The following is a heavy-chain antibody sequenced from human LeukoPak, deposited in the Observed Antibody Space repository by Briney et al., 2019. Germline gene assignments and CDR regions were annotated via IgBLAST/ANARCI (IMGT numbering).Heavy chain of an antibody. CDR1: GYSISSGYY. D-gene: IGHD1-20*01. J-gene: IGHJ5*02. CDR2: IYHSGST. CDR3: ARERGDNWNVGP. V-gene: IGHV4-38-2*02. Sequence: SETLSLTCTVSGYSISSGYYWSWIRQPPGEGLEWIGTIYHSGSTYFNPPPKSRVTISVDTSKNQFSLKLSSVTAADTAVYYCARERGDNWNVGPWGQGTLVTVSS.